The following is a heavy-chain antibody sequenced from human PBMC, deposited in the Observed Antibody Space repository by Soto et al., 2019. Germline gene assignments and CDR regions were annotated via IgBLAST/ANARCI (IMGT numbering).Heavy chain of an antibody. Sequence: QVQLQESGPGLVKPSQTLSLTCTVSGGSISSGGYYWSWIRQHPGKGLEWIGYIYYSGSTYYNPSLKSRVTISVDSSKNQFSLKVSSVTAADTAVYYCARAPTTVTTNTLTYYFDYWGQGTLVTVSS. J-gene: IGHJ4*02. D-gene: IGHD4-17*01. CDR1: GGSISSGGYY. CDR2: IYYSGST. V-gene: IGHV4-31*03. CDR3: ARAPTTVTTNTLTYYFDY.